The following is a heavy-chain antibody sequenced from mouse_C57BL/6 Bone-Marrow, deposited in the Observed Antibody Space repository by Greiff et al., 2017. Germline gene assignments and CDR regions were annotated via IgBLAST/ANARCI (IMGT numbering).Heavy chain of an antibody. D-gene: IGHD4-1*01. CDR2: IDPANGNT. J-gene: IGHJ1*03. CDR3: ALNWEPRERSYWYFDV. CDR1: GFNIKNTY. V-gene: IGHV14-3*01. Sequence: EVKLVESVAELVRPGASVKLSCTASGFNIKNTYMHWVKQRPEQGLEWIGRIDPANGNTKYAPKFQGKATITADTSYNTAYLQLSSLTSEDTAIYYCALNWEPRERSYWYFDVWGTGTTVTVSS.